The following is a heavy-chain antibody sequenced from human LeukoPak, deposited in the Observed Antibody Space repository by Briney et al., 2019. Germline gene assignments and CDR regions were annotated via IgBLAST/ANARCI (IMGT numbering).Heavy chain of an antibody. CDR1: GGSISSYY. J-gene: IGHJ6*03. V-gene: IGHV4-59*01. D-gene: IGHD2-15*01. CDR2: IYYSGST. Sequence: PSETLSLTCTVSGGSISSYYWSWIRQPPGKGLEWIGYIYYSGSTNYNPSLKSRVTISVDTSKNQFPLKLSSVTAADTAVYYCARTVLGYMDVWGKGTTVTVSS. CDR3: ARTVLGYMDV.